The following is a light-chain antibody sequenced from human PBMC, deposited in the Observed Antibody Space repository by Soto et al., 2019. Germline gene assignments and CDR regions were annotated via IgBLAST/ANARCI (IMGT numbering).Light chain of an antibody. Sequence: MTQSPSTLAASLGDTVTITCRASQSISRWLAWYQQKPGKAPKILISDASILESGVPSRFSGTGSGTEFTLTISSLQHDDFANYFCQQYNSFYLITFGQGTRLEIK. CDR2: DAS. J-gene: IGKJ5*01. CDR3: QQYNSFYLIT. V-gene: IGKV1-5*01. CDR1: QSISRW.